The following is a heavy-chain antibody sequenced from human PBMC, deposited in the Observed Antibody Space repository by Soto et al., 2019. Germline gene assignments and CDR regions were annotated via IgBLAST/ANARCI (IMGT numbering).Heavy chain of an antibody. CDR1: GGSISSSGYY. D-gene: IGHD1-1*01. CDR3: ARQAAGTTRNWFDP. CDR2: RYYSGST. V-gene: IGHV4-39*01. J-gene: IGHJ5*02. Sequence: PSETLSLTCTVSGGSISSSGYYWGWIRQPPGKGLEWIGSRYYSGSTYYNPSLKSRVTMPADTSKNQFSLKRSSVTAADTAVYYCARQAAGTTRNWFDPWGQGTLVTVSS.